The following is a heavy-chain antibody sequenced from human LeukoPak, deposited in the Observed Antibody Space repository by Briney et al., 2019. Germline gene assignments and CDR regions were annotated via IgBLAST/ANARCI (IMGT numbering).Heavy chain of an antibody. CDR2: INHSGST. J-gene: IGHJ3*02. CDR3: ARDRDAFDI. V-gene: IGHV4-34*01. CDR1: GGSFSDYY. Sequence: SETLSLTCAVYGGSFSDYYWSWIRQPPGKGLEWIGEINHSGSTNYKPSLRSRVTISVDTSKNQFSLKLSSVTAADTAVYYCARDRDAFDIWGQGTMVTVSS.